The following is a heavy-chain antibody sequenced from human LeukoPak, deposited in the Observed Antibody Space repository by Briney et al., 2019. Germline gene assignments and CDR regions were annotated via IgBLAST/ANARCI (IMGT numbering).Heavy chain of an antibody. V-gene: IGHV4-34*01. CDR3: ARGLVVVTAWVGY. Sequence: PSETLSLTCAVYGGSFSGYYWSWIRQPPGKGLEWIGEINHSGSTNYNPSLKSRVTISVDTSKNQFSLKLSSVTAADTAVYYCARGLVVVTAWVGYWGQGTLVTVSS. CDR2: INHSGST. D-gene: IGHD2-21*02. J-gene: IGHJ4*02. CDR1: GGSFSGYY.